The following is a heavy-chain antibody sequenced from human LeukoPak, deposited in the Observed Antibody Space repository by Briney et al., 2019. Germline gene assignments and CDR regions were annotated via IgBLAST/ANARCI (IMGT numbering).Heavy chain of an antibody. V-gene: IGHV7-4-1*02. CDR1: GYTFTSYA. CDR3: ARPRITMARGVGNWFDP. Sequence: ASVKVSCKASGYTFTSYAMNWVRQAPGQGLEWMGWINTNTGNPTYAQGFTGRFVFSLDTSVSTAYLQISSLKAEDTAVYYCARPRITMARGVGNWFDPWGQGTLVTVSS. J-gene: IGHJ5*02. D-gene: IGHD3-10*01. CDR2: INTNTGNP.